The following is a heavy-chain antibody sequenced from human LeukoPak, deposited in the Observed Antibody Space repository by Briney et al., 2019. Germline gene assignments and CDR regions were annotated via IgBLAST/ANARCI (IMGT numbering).Heavy chain of an antibody. CDR1: GGPFSDYY. Sequence: SETLSLTCAVYGGPFSDYYWSWIRQPPGKGLEWIGKINHSGSTNYSPSLKSRVTISIDTSKNQFSLKLNSMTAADTAVYYCARGEGARDGYNYEGPLYFDYWGQGTLVTVSS. J-gene: IGHJ4*02. CDR3: ARGEGARDGYNYEGPLYFDY. V-gene: IGHV4-34*01. CDR2: INHSGST. D-gene: IGHD5-24*01.